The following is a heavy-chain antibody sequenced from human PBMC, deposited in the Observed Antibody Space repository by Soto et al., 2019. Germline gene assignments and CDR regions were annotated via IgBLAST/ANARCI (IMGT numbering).Heavy chain of an antibody. V-gene: IGHV4-34*01. CDR3: ARVHYDFWSGHMDV. CDR1: GGSFSGYY. CDR2: INHSGST. Sequence: PSETLSLTCAVYGGSFSGYYWSWIRQPPGTGLEWIGEINHSGSTNYNPSLKSRVTISVDTSKNQFSLKLSSVTAADTAVYYCARVHYDFWSGHMDVWGQGTTVTVSS. J-gene: IGHJ6*02. D-gene: IGHD3-3*01.